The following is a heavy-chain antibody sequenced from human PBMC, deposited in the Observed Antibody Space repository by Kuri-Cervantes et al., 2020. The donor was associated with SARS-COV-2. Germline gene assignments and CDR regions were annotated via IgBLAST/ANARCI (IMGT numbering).Heavy chain of an antibody. CDR2: IYSGGST. V-gene: IGHV3-66*01. Sequence: GGSLRLSCAASGFTVSSNYRSWVRQAPGKGLEWFSVIYSGGSTYYADSVKGRFTISRDNSKNTLYLQMNILRAEDTAVYYCARVAKSGWNANNWFDHWGQGTLVTVSS. J-gene: IGHJ5*02. CDR1: GFTVSSNY. D-gene: IGHD1-1*01. CDR3: ARVAKSGWNANNWFDH.